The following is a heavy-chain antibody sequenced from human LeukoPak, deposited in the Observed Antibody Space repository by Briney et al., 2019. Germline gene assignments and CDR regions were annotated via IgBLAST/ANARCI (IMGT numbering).Heavy chain of an antibody. CDR1: GFTFSSCS. J-gene: IGHJ6*02. CDR2: ISSSSSYI. Sequence: GGSLRLSCAASGFTFSSCSMNWVRQAPGKGLEWVSSISSSSSYIYYADSVKGRFTISRDNAKNSLYLQMNSLRAEDTAVYYCAREGPDIVVVPAARACGMDVWGQGTTVTVSS. D-gene: IGHD2-2*01. V-gene: IGHV3-21*01. CDR3: AREGPDIVVVPAARACGMDV.